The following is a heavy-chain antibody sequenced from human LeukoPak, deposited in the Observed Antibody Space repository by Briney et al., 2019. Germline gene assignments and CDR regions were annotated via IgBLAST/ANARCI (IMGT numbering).Heavy chain of an antibody. CDR1: GGSISSGGYS. Sequence: SETLSLTCVVSGGSISSGGYSWNWIRQPPGKGLEWIGYIYYSGSTNYNPSLKSRVTISVDTSKNQFSLKLSSVTAADTAVYYCARLLRYFDVYYYYMDVWGKGTTVTISS. CDR3: ARLLRYFDVYYYYMDV. D-gene: IGHD3-9*01. CDR2: IYYSGST. V-gene: IGHV4-61*08. J-gene: IGHJ6*03.